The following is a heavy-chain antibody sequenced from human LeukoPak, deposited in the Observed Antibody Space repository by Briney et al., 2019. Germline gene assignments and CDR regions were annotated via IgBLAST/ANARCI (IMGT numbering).Heavy chain of an antibody. CDR2: IYHSGST. D-gene: IGHD5-12*01. J-gene: IGHJ4*02. CDR3: ARGGGYASPIGY. Sequence: PSETLSLTCTLSGRSISTYYWSWIRQPPGKGLEWIGYIYHSGSTNYNPSLKSRVTISVDTSENQFSLKLSSVTAADTAVYYCARGGGYASPIGYWGQGALVTVSS. V-gene: IGHV4-59*01. CDR1: GRSISTYY.